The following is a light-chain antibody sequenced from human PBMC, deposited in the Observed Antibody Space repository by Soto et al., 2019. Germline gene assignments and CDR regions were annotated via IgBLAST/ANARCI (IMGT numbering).Light chain of an antibody. V-gene: IGKV3-20*01. CDR2: GAS. Sequence: EIVLTQSPGTLSLSPGEGATLSCRASQSVSTNFFAWYQQQPGQAPRLLIYGASTRATGIPDRFSGSGSGTDFTLTSSRLEPEDFAVYYCQQYGRTSWTFGQGTKVEIK. CDR1: QSVSTNF. CDR3: QQYGRTSWT. J-gene: IGKJ1*01.